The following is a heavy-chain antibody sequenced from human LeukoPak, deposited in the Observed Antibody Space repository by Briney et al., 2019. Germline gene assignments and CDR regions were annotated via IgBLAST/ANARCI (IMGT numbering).Heavy chain of an antibody. V-gene: IGHV3-21*01. CDR3: ARGRPIVVVPAASGFVDY. CDR2: ISSSSSYI. Sequence: GGSPRLSSVDSGFTFCRYSMNRVRQAPGKGLERVSHISSSSSYIYYADSVKGRFTLSRDNVKNSLYLQMNILRAEDTAVYYCARGRPIVVVPAASGFVDYWGQGTLVTVSS. D-gene: IGHD2-2*01. CDR1: GFTFCRYS. J-gene: IGHJ4*02.